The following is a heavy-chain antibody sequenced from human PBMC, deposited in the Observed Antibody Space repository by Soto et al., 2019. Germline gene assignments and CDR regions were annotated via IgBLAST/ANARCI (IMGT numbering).Heavy chain of an antibody. CDR1: GGSISSYY. CDR3: AGGCAMSHYYCSSMDV. CDR2: IYYSGST. V-gene: IGHV4-59*12. D-gene: IGHD2-2*01. J-gene: IGHJ6*02. Sequence: ETLSLTCTVPGGSISSYYWKWIRQPPGKGLEWIGYIYYSGSTNYNPSLKSRVTISADTSKNQISLKLSSVTAADKAMYFCAGGCAMSHYYCSSMDVWGQGTMVTVSS.